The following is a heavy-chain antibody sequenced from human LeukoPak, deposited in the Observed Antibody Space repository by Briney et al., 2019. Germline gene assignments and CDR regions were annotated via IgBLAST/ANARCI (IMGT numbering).Heavy chain of an antibody. Sequence: PGGSRRLSCAASGLTFRSYGMHWVRQAPGKGLEWVAVISYDGSNKYYAGSVKGRFTISRDNSKNTLYLQMNSLRAEDTAVYYCAKDQAPYCSSTSCYATYFESWGQGTLVTVSS. CDR1: GLTFRSYG. D-gene: IGHD2-2*01. J-gene: IGHJ4*02. CDR3: AKDQAPYCSSTSCYATYFES. V-gene: IGHV3-30*18. CDR2: ISYDGSNK.